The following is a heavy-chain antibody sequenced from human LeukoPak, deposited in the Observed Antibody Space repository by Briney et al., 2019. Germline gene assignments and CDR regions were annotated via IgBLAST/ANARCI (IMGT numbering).Heavy chain of an antibody. Sequence: SETLSLTCTVSGGTISNYYWSWIRQPAGKGLEWIGHIYTSGSTNYNPSLKSRVTMSVDTSKNQFSLNLSSVTAADTAVYYCARGGVDWTFDYWGQGTLVTVSS. CDR2: IYTSGST. J-gene: IGHJ4*02. V-gene: IGHV4-4*07. CDR3: ARGGVDWTFDY. D-gene: IGHD3-9*01. CDR1: GGTISNYY.